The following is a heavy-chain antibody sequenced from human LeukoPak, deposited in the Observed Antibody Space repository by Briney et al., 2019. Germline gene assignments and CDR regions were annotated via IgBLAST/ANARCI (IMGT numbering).Heavy chain of an antibody. CDR1: GYTFTSYA. J-gene: IGHJ3*02. D-gene: IGHD6-19*01. CDR2: INTNTGNP. CDR3: ARARSAWPSDAFDI. V-gene: IGHV7-4-1*02. Sequence: ASVKVSCKASGYTFTSYAMNWVRQAPGQGLEWMGWINTNTGNPTYAQGFTGRFVFSLDTSVNTAYLQISSLKAVDTAVYYCARARSAWPSDAFDIWGQGTMVTVSS.